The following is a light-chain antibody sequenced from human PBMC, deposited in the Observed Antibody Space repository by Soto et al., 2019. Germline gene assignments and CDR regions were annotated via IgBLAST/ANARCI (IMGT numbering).Light chain of an antibody. CDR2: GAS. V-gene: IGKV1-5*01. CDR3: QHHNSYSQT. J-gene: IGKJ1*01. CDR1: QSIRHY. Sequence: DIQMTQSPPTLSASVGDRVTITCRASQSIRHYLAWYQQMPGKAHKLLIYGASTLQSGVPSRFSGSGSGTEFTLTISSLQPDDFGTYFCQHHNSYSQTFGQGTKVDIK.